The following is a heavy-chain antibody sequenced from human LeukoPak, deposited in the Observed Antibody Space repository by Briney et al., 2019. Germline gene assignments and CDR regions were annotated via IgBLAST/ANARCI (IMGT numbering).Heavy chain of an antibody. V-gene: IGHV3-49*04. Sequence: GGSLRLSCAASGFSVSSNYMTWVRQAPGKGLEWVGFIRSQIYGGTPEYAASVKGRFTISRDDSEGVAYLQMNSLKTEDTAVYYCTRDQTPYYWGQGTLVTVSS. CDR1: GFSVSSNY. J-gene: IGHJ4*02. CDR2: IRSQIYGGTP. CDR3: TRDQTPYY.